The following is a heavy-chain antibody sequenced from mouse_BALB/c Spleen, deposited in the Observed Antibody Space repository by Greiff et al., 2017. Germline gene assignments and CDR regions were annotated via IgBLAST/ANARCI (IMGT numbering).Heavy chain of an antibody. CDR1: GYAFTNYL. V-gene: IGHV1-54*01. CDR2: INPGSGGT. D-gene: IGHD2-2*01. Sequence: VQLQESGAELVRPGTSVKVSCKASGYAFTNYLIEWVKQRPGQGLEWIGVINPGSGGTNYNEKFKGKATLTADKSSSTAYMQLSSLTSDDSAVYFCAREGDGYDRFAYWGQGTLVTVSA. J-gene: IGHJ3*01. CDR3: AREGDGYDRFAY.